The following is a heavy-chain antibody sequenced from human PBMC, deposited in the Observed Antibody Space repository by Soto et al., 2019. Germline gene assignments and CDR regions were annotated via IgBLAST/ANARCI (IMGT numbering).Heavy chain of an antibody. CDR1: GGSISSYY. CDR3: ASRDPGTSVDY. Sequence: SETLSLTCTVSGGSISSYYWSWIRQPPGKGLEWIGEIYRTGSTNYNPSLKSRVTISLDKSENQFSLKVTSLTAADTAVYYCASRDPGTSVDYWGQGTLVTV. V-gene: IGHV4-4*09. J-gene: IGHJ4*02. CDR2: IYRTGST. D-gene: IGHD1-7*01.